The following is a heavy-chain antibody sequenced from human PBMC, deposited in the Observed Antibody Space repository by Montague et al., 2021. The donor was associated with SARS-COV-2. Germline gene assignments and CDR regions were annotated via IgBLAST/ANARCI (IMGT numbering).Heavy chain of an antibody. CDR2: VDYSGNT. D-gene: IGHD5-18*01. CDR3: ARREYSYGWGD. CDR1: GGPISGSSDY. Sequence: SETLSLTCTVTGGPISGSSDYWGWIRQSPGKGLEWIASVDYSGNTYYSPSLKSRLTISVDTSKNQFSLKLSSMTAADTALYYCARREYSYGWGDWGQGTLVTVSS. J-gene: IGHJ4*02. V-gene: IGHV4-39*01.